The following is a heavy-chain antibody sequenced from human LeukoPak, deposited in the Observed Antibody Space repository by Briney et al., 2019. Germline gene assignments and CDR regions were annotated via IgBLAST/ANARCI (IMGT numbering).Heavy chain of an antibody. CDR3: TRDFVF. J-gene: IGHJ4*02. CDR1: GFSFSTDA. Sequence: PGESLTLSCAASGFSFSTDAMVWNRNAQGKGLEWVGNINQDGSVKHYVDSVRGRFIISRDNARNSVYLQMSALRVEDTAVYYCTRDFVFWGQGSLVTASS. CDR2: INQDGSVK. D-gene: IGHD3-3*01. V-gene: IGHV3-7*01.